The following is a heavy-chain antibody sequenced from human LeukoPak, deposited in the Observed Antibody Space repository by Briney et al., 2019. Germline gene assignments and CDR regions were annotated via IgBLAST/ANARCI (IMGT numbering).Heavy chain of an antibody. CDR1: EFTFSSYG. CDR3: VREEGYYDILTGYYGYYYYAMDA. V-gene: IGHV3-33*01. Sequence: RSLRLSRVATEFTFSSYGMRWVRQAPGKGLEWVAVIWYEGSNKYYADSVKGRFTISRDNSKNTLYLQMNSLRAEETAVYYCVREEGYYDILTGYYGYYYYAMDACGQGTLVTVSS. CDR2: IWYEGSNK. J-gene: IGHJ6*02. D-gene: IGHD3-9*01.